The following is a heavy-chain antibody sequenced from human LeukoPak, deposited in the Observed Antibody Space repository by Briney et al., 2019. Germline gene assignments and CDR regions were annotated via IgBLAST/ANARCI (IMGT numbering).Heavy chain of an antibody. D-gene: IGHD2-2*02. J-gene: IGHJ6*03. CDR1: GYTFTSYY. V-gene: IGHV1-46*01. Sequence: ASVKVSCKASGYTFTSYYMHWVRQAPGQGLEWMGIINPSGGSTSYAQKFQGRVTMTRDMSTSTVYMELSSLRSEDTAVYYCAREYCSSTSCYTGTHMDVWGKGPRSPSP. CDR3: AREYCSSTSCYTGTHMDV. CDR2: INPSGGST.